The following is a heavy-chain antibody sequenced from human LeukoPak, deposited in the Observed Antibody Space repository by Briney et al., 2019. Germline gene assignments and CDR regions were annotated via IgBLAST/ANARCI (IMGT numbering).Heavy chain of an antibody. D-gene: IGHD3-9*01. CDR3: ARRGILRESLDY. J-gene: IGHJ4*02. V-gene: IGHV5-51*01. Sequence: IIYPCDSDARYRPSLEGQVTLSVDKSISTAYLQWSSLKASDTAVYYCARRGILRESLDYWGQGTLVTVSS. CDR2: IYPCDSDA.